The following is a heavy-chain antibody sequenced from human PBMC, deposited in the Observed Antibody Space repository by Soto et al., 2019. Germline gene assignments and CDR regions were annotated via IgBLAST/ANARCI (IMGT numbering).Heavy chain of an antibody. V-gene: IGHV4-30-2*01. CDR3: ARGQVVAAQH. D-gene: IGHD2-15*01. CDR2: ISHSGST. Sequence: QLQLQESGSGLVKPSQTLSLTCAVSGGYISSGGYSWSWIRQPPGKGLEWIGYISHSGSTFYDPSLKSRVNISVERSKKQFSLQLSSVTAADTDVYYCARGQVVAAQHWGQGTLVTVSS. J-gene: IGHJ4*02. CDR1: GGYISSGGYS.